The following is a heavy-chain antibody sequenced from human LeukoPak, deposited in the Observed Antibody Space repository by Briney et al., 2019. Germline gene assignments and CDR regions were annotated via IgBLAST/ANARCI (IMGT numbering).Heavy chain of an antibody. CDR2: ISAYNGNT. Sequence: ASMKVSCKASGYTFTSYGISWVRQAPGQGLEWMGWISAYNGNTNYAQKLQGRVTMTTDTSTSTAYMELRSLRSDDTAVYYCARLSYDSSGYYFPFLDYWGQGTLVTVSS. V-gene: IGHV1-18*01. CDR1: GYTFTSYG. D-gene: IGHD3-22*01. CDR3: ARLSYDSSGYYFPFLDY. J-gene: IGHJ4*02.